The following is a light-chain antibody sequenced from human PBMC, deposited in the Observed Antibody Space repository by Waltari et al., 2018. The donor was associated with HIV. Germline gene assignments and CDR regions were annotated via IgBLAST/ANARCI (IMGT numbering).Light chain of an antibody. CDR2: DDV. Sequence: SYILTQPPSVSVAPGQTARVTCGGNNIGDKSVHWYRQELGQTPVLVVYDDVGRPSGISDRISGSNSGNTATLFISRADVGDEAEYYCQVWDMTSDHFVFGPGTTVTVL. CDR3: QVWDMTSDHFV. CDR1: NIGDKS. V-gene: IGLV3-21*02. J-gene: IGLJ1*01.